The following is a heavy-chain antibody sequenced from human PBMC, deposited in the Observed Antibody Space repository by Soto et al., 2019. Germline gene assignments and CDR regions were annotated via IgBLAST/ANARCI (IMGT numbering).Heavy chain of an antibody. CDR3: AKRRDGYSFDY. Sequence: PGGSLRLSCVASGFTFENYAMSWVRQAPGKGLEWVSVIYSGGSTYYADSVKGRFTISRDNSKNMVSLQMSSLRAEDTAIYYCAKRRDGYSFDYWGQGTLVTVPQ. J-gene: IGHJ4*02. D-gene: IGHD4-4*01. CDR2: IYSGGST. CDR1: GFTFENYA. V-gene: IGHV3-23*03.